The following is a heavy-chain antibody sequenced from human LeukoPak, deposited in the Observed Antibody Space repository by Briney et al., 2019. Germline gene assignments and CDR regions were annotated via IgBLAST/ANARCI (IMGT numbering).Heavy chain of an antibody. D-gene: IGHD1-26*01. V-gene: IGHV3-30-3*01. CDR2: ISYDGNVK. CDR1: GFSFSHYA. CDR3: ARDFSTKYSQDY. Sequence: GGSLRLSCAASGFSFSHYALPWVRQAPGKGLEWLAFISYDGNVKYYADSVKGRLTVSRDDSKITLYLQMSSLRTEDTALYYCARDFSTKYSQDYWGQGTLVTVSS. J-gene: IGHJ4*02.